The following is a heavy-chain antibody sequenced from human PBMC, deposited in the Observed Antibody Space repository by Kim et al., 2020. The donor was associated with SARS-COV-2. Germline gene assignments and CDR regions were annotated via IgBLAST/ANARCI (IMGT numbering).Heavy chain of an antibody. D-gene: IGHD3-22*01. Sequence: QKFQGRVTMTRDTSTSTVYMELSSLRSEDTAVYYCARVAYSSGPINWFDPWGQGTLVTVSS. J-gene: IGHJ5*02. CDR3: ARVAYSSGPINWFDP. V-gene: IGHV1-46*01.